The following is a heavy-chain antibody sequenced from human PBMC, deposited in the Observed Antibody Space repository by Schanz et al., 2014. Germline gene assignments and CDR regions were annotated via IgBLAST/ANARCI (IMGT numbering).Heavy chain of an antibody. CDR2: ISTSNGNT. CDR3: ARSGYSSGWYDQDIAHFDY. Sequence: VQSVHSGTEVQKLGASVKVSCQTSGYTFTAYGLNWVRQAPGQGLEWMGWISTSNGNTNYAQKLQGRVTMTSDTTTSTAYMELRSLRSDDTAVYYCARSGYSSGWYDQDIAHFDYWGQGTLVTDSS. V-gene: IGHV1-18*01. J-gene: IGHJ4*02. D-gene: IGHD6-19*01. CDR1: GYTFTAYG.